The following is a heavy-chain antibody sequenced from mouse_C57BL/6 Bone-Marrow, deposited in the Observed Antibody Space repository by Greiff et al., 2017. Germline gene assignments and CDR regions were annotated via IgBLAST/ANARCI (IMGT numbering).Heavy chain of an antibody. V-gene: IGHV3-6*01. D-gene: IGHD3-1*01. CDR1: GYSITSGYY. J-gene: IGHJ2*01. CDR3: ARDTLVGYYFDY. CDR2: ISYDGSN. Sequence: ESGPGLVKPSQSLSLTCSVTGYSITSGYYWNWIRQFPGNKLEWMGYISYDGSNNYNPSLKNRISITRDTSKNQFFLKLNSVTTEDTATYYCARDTLVGYYFDYWGQGTTLTVSS.